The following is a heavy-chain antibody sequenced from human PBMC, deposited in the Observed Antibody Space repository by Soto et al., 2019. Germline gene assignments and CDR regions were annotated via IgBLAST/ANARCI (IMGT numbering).Heavy chain of an antibody. V-gene: IGHV4-59*05. CDR2: IYYSGST. Sequence: SETLSLTCTVSGGSISSYYWSWIRQPPGKGLEWIGCIYYSGSTNYNPSLKSRVTISVDTSKNQFSLKLSSVTAADTAVYYCMLGSGWKDFDDWGQGTLVIVSS. J-gene: IGHJ4*02. CDR1: GGSISSYY. CDR3: MLGSGWKDFDD. D-gene: IGHD3-22*01.